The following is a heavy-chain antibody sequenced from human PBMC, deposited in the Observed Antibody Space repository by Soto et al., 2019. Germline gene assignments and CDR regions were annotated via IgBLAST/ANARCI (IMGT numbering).Heavy chain of an antibody. CDR2: INHSGST. CDR3: ARGRSSNYDILTGYYIW. V-gene: IGHV4-34*01. J-gene: IGHJ4*02. CDR1: GGSFSGYY. Sequence: SETLSLTFAVYGGSFSGYYWSWIRQPPGKGLEWIGEINHSGSTNYNPSLKSRVTISVDTSRNQFSLKLSSVTAADTAVYYCARGRSSNYDILTGYYIWWGQGTLITVS. D-gene: IGHD3-9*01.